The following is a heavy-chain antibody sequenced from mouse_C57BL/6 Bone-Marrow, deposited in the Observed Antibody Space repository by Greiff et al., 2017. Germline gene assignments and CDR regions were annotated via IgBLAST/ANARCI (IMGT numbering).Heavy chain of an antibody. V-gene: IGHV5-6*01. CDR1: GFTFSSYG. D-gene: IGHD2-4*01. J-gene: IGHJ4*01. CDR3: ARQDYDYDGIYYAMDY. Sequence: EVQLVESGGDLVKPGGSLKLSCAASGFTFSSYGMSWVRQTPDKRLEWVATISSGGSYTYYPDSVKGRFTISRDNAKNTLYLQMSSLKSEDTAMYYCARQDYDYDGIYYAMDYWGQGTSVTVSS. CDR2: ISSGGSYT.